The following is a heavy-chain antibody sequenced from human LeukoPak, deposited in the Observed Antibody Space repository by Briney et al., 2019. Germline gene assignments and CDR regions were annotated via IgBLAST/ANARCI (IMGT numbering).Heavy chain of an antibody. V-gene: IGHV3-30-3*01. Sequence: GGSLRLSCAASGFTFRSYSMHWVRQAPVRGLESVAVISPDGTNIYYAGSVKGRFTISRDNSENTLYLQMNSLRAEDTAVYYCAKEGQYSGYDPSLYYFDYWGQGTLVTVSS. CDR3: AKEGQYSGYDPSLYYFDY. CDR1: GFTFRSYS. D-gene: IGHD5-12*01. CDR2: ISPDGTNI. J-gene: IGHJ4*02.